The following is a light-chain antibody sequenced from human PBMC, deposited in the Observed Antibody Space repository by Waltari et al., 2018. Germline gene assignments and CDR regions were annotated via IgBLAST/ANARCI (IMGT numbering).Light chain of an antibody. Sequence: DIQMTQSPSSLSASVGDIVTITCQASSDISNYLNWYQQKPWKAPKLLIYDASNLETGVPSRFSGSGSGTDFTFTISSLQPEDIATYYCQQYDNLPLTFGGGTKVEIK. J-gene: IGKJ4*01. V-gene: IGKV1-33*01. CDR3: QQYDNLPLT. CDR1: SDISNY. CDR2: DAS.